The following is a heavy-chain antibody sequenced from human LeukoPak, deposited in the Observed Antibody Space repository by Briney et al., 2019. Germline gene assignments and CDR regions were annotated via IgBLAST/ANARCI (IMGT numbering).Heavy chain of an antibody. CDR3: ARLRPSYYYYYMDV. J-gene: IGHJ6*03. D-gene: IGHD4-17*01. CDR2: ISSSSSYI. CDR1: GFTFSSYS. Sequence: GGSLRLSCAASGFTFSSYSMNLVRQAPGKGLEWVSSISSSSSYIYYADSVKGRFTISRDNAKNSLYLQMNSLRAEDTAVYYCARLRPSYYYYYMDVWGKGTTVTVSS. V-gene: IGHV3-21*01.